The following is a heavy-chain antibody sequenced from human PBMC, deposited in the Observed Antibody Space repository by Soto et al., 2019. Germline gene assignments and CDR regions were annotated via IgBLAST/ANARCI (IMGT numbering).Heavy chain of an antibody. D-gene: IGHD1-26*01. J-gene: IGHJ4*02. CDR3: ARVQFDRPGADFDY. CDR2: ISSSSSYI. CDR1: GFTFSSYS. V-gene: IGHV3-21*01. Sequence: GGSLRLSCAASGFTFSSYSMNWVRQAPGKGLEWVSSISSSSSYIYYADSVKGRFTISRDNAKNSLYLQMNSLRAEDTAVYYCARVQFDRPGADFDYWGQGTLVTVS.